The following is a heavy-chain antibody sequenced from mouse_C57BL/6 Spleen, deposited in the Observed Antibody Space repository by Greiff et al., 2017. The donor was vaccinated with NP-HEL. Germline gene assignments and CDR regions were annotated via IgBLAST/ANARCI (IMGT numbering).Heavy chain of an antibody. V-gene: IGHV1-80*01. CDR1: GYAFSSYW. J-gene: IGHJ1*03. D-gene: IGHD1-1*01. CDR3: ANYGSPDWYFDV. CDR2: IYPGDGDT. Sequence: QVQLKQSGAELVKPGASVKISCKASGYAFSSYWMNWVKQRPGKGLEWIGQIYPGDGDTNYNGKFKGKATLTADKSSSTAYMQLSSLTSEDSAVYFCANYGSPDWYFDVWGTGTTVTVSS.